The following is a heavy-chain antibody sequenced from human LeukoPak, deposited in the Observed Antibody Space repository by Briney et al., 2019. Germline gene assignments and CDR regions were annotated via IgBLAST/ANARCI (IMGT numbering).Heavy chain of an antibody. CDR3: ARDQYYYDNSGYYGLVDY. V-gene: IGHV4-39*07. Sequence: SETLSLTCTVSGGSISSSSYYWGWIRQPPGKGLEWIGSIYYSGSTYYNPSLKSRVTISVDTSKNQFSLKLSSVTAADTAVYYCARDQYYYDNSGYYGLVDYWGQGTLVTVSS. CDR1: GGSISSSSYY. J-gene: IGHJ4*02. D-gene: IGHD3-22*01. CDR2: IYYSGST.